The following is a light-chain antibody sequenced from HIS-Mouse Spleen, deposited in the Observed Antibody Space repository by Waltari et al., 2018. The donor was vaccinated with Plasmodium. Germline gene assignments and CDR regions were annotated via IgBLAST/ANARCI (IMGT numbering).Light chain of an antibody. V-gene: IGLV2-11*01. CDR3: CSYAGSYTLV. J-gene: IGLJ2*01. CDR1: SGDVGGYNY. Sequence: QSALTQPRSVSGSPGQSATISCTGTSGDVGGYNYVSWYQQHPGKAPKLMIYDVSKRPSGVPDRFSGSKSGNTASLTISGLQAEDEADYYCCSYAGSYTLVFGGGTKLTVL. CDR2: DVS.